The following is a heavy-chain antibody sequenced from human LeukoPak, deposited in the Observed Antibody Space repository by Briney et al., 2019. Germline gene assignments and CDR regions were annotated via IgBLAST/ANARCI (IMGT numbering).Heavy chain of an antibody. J-gene: IGHJ4*02. V-gene: IGHV1-18*01. D-gene: IGHD3-22*01. CDR2: ISPYNGNT. CDR3: ARGSPPRVYYDRSGYYSYYFDY. CDR1: GYTFTSYA. Sequence: ASVKVSCKASGYTFTSYAITWVRQAPGQGLEWMGWISPYNGNTIYAQKLQGRVTMTTDTSTSTAYMELRSLRSDDTAVYYCARGSPPRVYYDRSGYYSYYFDYWGQGTLVTVSS.